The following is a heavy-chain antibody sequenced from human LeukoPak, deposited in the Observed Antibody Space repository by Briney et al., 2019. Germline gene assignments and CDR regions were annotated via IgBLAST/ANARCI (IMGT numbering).Heavy chain of an antibody. CDR1: GGSISSSKYY. V-gene: IGHV4-39*07. CDR2: IFNSGST. J-gene: IGHJ5*02. CDR3: ARLAGLNIFQYNWFDP. D-gene: IGHD2-21*01. Sequence: PSETLSLTCTVSGGSISSSKYYWGWIRQPPWKGLEWIGTIFNSGSTHYNPSLKSRVTISVDTSKNQFSLKLSSVTAADTAVYYCARLAGLNIFQYNWFDPWGQGTLVTVSS.